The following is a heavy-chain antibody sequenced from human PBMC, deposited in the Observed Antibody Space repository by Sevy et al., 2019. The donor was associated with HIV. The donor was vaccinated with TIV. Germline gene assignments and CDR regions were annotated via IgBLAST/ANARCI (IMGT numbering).Heavy chain of an antibody. Sequence: GGCLRLSCAVSGFTFSSFWMSWVRQAPGKGLEWVANIKQDGSEKYYVDSVKGRFTISRENAKNSLYLQMNILRAEDAAMYYCAKQANWALDYWGQGTLVTVSS. CDR2: IKQDGSEK. D-gene: IGHD3-16*01. V-gene: IGHV3-7*01. CDR1: GFTFSSFW. J-gene: IGHJ4*02. CDR3: AKQANWALDY.